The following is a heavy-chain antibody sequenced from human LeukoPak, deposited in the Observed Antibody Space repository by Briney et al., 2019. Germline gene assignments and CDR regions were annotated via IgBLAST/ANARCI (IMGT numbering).Heavy chain of an antibody. CDR3: ARMSCSGGSCYDEY. CDR1: GGSISGYF. J-gene: IGHJ4*02. D-gene: IGHD2-15*01. V-gene: IGHV4-59*01. CDR2: IYYSGTT. Sequence: SETLSLTCTVSGGSISGYFWGWIRQPPGKGLEWIGDIYYSGTTSYNSSLRSRVTISADTSKNQFSLNLKSVTTADTAVYYCARMSCSGGSCYDEYWGQGTLVTVSS.